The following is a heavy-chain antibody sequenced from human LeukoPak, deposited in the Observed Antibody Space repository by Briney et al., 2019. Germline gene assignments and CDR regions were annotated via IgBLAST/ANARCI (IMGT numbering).Heavy chain of an antibody. D-gene: IGHD3-22*01. Sequence: GGSLRLSCAASGFTFSSYSMNWVRQAPGKGLEWVSSISSSSSYIYYADSVEGRFTISRDNPRNTLYMQMNSPRDEDTALYYCAIMHGYYDGSGYWVQWGQGTLVTVSS. V-gene: IGHV3-21*04. J-gene: IGHJ1*01. CDR3: AIMHGYYDGSGYWVQ. CDR2: ISSSSSYI. CDR1: GFTFSSYS.